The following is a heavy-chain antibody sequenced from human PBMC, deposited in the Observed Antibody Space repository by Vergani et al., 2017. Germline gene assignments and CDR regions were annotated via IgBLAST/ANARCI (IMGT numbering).Heavy chain of an antibody. CDR3: AKDHGLAVAGNE. CDR2: ISGSGGST. D-gene: IGHD6-19*01. V-gene: IGHV3-23*04. J-gene: IGHJ4*02. CDR1: GFTFSSYG. Sequence: VQLVESGGGVVQPGRSLRLSCAASGFTFSSYGMHWVRQAPGKGLEWVSAISGSGGSTYYADSVKGRFTISRDNSKNTLYLQMNSLRAEDTAVYYCAKDHGLAVAGNEWGQGTLVTVSS.